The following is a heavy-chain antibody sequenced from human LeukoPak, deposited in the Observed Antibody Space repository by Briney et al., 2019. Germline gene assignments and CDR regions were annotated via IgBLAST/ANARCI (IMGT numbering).Heavy chain of an antibody. CDR1: GFTFDDYG. CDR2: INWNGGST. J-gene: IGHJ4*02. V-gene: IGHV3-20*04. D-gene: IGHD3-10*01. Sequence: GGSLRLSCAASGFTFDDYGMSWVRQAPGKGLEWVSGINWNGGSTGYADSVKGRFTISRDNAKNSLYLQMNSLRAEDTALYCCARTRLWFGVLSHFDYWGQGTLVTVSS. CDR3: ARTRLWFGVLSHFDY.